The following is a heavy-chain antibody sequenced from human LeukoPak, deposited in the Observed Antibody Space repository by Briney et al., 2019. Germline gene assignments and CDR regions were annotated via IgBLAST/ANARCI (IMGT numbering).Heavy chain of an antibody. V-gene: IGHV3-48*04. Sequence: GGSLRLSCAASGFTFSSYSMNWVRQAPGKGLEWVSYISSSSSTIYYADSVKGRFTISRDNAKNSLYLQMNSLRAEDTAVYYCARDEGGWYQRSEFFQHWGQGTLVTVSS. CDR2: ISSSSSTI. J-gene: IGHJ1*01. CDR1: GFTFSSYS. D-gene: IGHD2-15*01. CDR3: ARDEGGWYQRSEFFQH.